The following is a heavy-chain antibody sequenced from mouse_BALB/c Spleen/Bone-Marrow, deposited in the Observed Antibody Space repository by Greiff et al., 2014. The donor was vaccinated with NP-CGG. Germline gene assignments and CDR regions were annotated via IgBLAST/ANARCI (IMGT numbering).Heavy chain of an antibody. D-gene: IGHD3-1*01. CDR1: GFTFSNYW. J-gene: IGHJ3*01. V-gene: IGHV6-6*02. CDR3: TLGRGFAY. Sequence: EVKLMESGGGLVQPGGSMKLSCAASGFTFSNYWMNWVRQSPEKGLEWVAEIRLKSNNYATHYAESVKGRFTISRDDSKSSVYLQMNNLRVEDTGIYYCTLGRGFAYWGQGTLVTVSA. CDR2: IRLKSNNYAT.